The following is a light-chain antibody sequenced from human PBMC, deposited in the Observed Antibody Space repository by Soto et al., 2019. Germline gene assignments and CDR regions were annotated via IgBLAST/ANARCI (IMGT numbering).Light chain of an antibody. CDR2: ATS. J-gene: IGKJ1*01. CDR1: QSISTY. Sequence: DIQMTQSPSSLSASVGDRVTITCRASQSISTYLHWYQQKPGTAPKLLIYATSNLQSGVPSRFSGSGSGTDFTLTISSLQPEDFATYYCLQHDSNVWTFGQGTKVDIK. V-gene: IGKV1-39*01. CDR3: LQHDSNVWT.